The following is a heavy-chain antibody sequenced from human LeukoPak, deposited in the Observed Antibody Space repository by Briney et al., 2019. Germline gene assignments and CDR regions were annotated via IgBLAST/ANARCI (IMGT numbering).Heavy chain of an antibody. J-gene: IGHJ3*02. CDR3: ARGLQLTGDDAFDI. CDR2: INPNSGGT. Sequence: ASVKVSCTASGYTFTGYYMHWGRQAPGQGLEWVGRINPNSGGTNYSQKFQGGVTMTRDTSISTAYMELCRLRSADTAVYYCARGLQLTGDDAFDIWGQGTMVTVSS. CDR1: GYTFTGYY. V-gene: IGHV1-2*06. D-gene: IGHD5-24*01.